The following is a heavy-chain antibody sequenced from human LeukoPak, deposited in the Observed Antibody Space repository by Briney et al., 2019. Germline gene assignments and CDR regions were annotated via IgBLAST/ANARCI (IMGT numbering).Heavy chain of an antibody. J-gene: IGHJ4*02. CDR3: ASWNYVEY. Sequence: PGGSLRLSRAASGFTFSSHGMSWVRQVPGKGLEWVSFISGSGGNTYHADSVKGRFTISRDNSKNTLYLQMNSLRAEDTAVYYCASWNYVEYWGQGTLVTVSS. CDR1: GFTFSSHG. V-gene: IGHV3-23*01. CDR2: ISGSGGNT.